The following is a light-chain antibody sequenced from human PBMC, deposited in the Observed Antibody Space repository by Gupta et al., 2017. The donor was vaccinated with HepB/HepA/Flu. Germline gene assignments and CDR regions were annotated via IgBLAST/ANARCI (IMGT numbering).Light chain of an antibody. J-gene: IGLJ1*01. CDR1: SSDVGGYNY. Sequence: QSALTQPASVSGSPGQSITISCTGTSSDVGGYNYVSWYQQHPDKAPKLVIYGVSNRPSGVSNRFSGSKSGKTASLTISGLQAADEADYYCASYTGGSTYHVFGTGTKLSVV. CDR3: ASYTGGSTYHV. V-gene: IGLV2-14*03. CDR2: GVS.